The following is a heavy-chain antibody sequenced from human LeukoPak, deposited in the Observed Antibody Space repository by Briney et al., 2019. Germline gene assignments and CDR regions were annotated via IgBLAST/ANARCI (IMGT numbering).Heavy chain of an antibody. J-gene: IGHJ4*02. D-gene: IGHD6-13*01. V-gene: IGHV1-69*05. CDR1: GGTFSSYA. Sequence: SVKVSCKASGGTFSSYAISWVRQAPGQGLEWMGRIIPIFGTANYAQKFQGRVTITTDESTGTAYMELSSLRSEDTAVYYCARDTRSIAAAGHDYWGQGTLVTVSS. CDR3: ARDTRSIAAAGHDY. CDR2: IIPIFGTA.